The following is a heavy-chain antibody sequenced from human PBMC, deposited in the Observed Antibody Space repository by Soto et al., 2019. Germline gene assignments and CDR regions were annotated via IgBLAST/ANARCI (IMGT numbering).Heavy chain of an antibody. D-gene: IGHD6-13*01. CDR1: GGSIISHSHY. J-gene: IGHJ4*02. CDR3: ARSIAAAGTRYYFDY. CDR2: IYYSGNT. Sequence: SETLSLTCIVSGGSIISHSHYWGWIRQPTGKGLESIGNIYYSGNTNYNPSLKSRVTISVDTSKNQFSLKLSSVTAADTAVYYCARSIAAAGTRYYFDYWGQGTLLTVSS. V-gene: IGHV4-39*07.